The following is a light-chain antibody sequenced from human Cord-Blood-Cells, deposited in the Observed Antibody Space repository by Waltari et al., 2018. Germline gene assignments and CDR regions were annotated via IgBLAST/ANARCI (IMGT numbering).Light chain of an antibody. J-gene: IGLJ1*01. V-gene: IGLV2-14*01. Sequence: QSALTHPASVSGSPGQSLTISCTGTSSDVGGYNYVSWYQQHPGKAPKLMIYEVSNRPSGVSNRFSGSKSGNTASLTISGLQAEDEADYYCSSYTSSSTLVFGTGTKVTVL. CDR2: EVS. CDR3: SSYTSSSTLV. CDR1: SSDVGGYNY.